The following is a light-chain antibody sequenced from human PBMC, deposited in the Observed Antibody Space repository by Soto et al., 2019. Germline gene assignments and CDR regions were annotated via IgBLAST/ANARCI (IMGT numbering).Light chain of an antibody. CDR3: QQYGSSPPIT. J-gene: IGKJ5*01. V-gene: IGKV3-20*01. CDR1: QSVSSSY. Sequence: EIVLTQSPGTLSLSPGERATLSCRASQSVSSSYLAWYQQKPGQAPRLLIYGASSRATGIADRFSGSGSGTDFTLTISRLEPEDFAVYYCQQYGSSPPITFGQGTRLEI. CDR2: GAS.